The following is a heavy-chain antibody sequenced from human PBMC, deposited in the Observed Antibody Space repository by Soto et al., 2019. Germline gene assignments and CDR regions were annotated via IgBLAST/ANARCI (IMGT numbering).Heavy chain of an antibody. CDR1: GFTFSSYE. Sequence: GGSLRLSCAASGFTFSSYEMNWVRQAPGKGLEWVSYISSSGSTTFYADSVKGRFTISRDNAKNSLYLQMNSLRAEDTAVYYCARDDGLGLAPYYGMDVWGQGTTVTVSS. CDR3: ARDDGLGLAPYYGMDV. J-gene: IGHJ6*02. D-gene: IGHD3-10*01. CDR2: ISSSGSTT. V-gene: IGHV3-48*03.